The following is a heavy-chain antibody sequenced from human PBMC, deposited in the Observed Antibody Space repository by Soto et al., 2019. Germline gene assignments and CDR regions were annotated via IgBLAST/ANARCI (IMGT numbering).Heavy chain of an antibody. Sequence: PSQTLSLTCAISGDRVSSDSAAWNWIRQSPSRGLEWLGRTYYRSQWYNDYAVSVRGRITINPDTSKNQFSLQLKSVTPEDTAVYYCARAGRDSSGYYYEYAFDIWGQGTMVTVSS. J-gene: IGHJ3*02. CDR1: GDRVSSDSAA. D-gene: IGHD3-22*01. CDR3: ARAGRDSSGYYYEYAFDI. V-gene: IGHV6-1*01. CDR2: TYYRSQWYN.